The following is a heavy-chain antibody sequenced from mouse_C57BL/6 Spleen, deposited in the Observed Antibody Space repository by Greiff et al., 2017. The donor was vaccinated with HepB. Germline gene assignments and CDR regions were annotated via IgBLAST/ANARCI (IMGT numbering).Heavy chain of an antibody. V-gene: IGHV5-9*01. Sequence: EVKVEESGGGLVKPGGSLKLSCAASGFTFSSYTMSWVRQTPEKRLEWVATISGGGGNTYYPDSVKGRFTISRDNAKTTLYLQRSSLRSEDTALYYCARPLYDYDVPWFGYWGQGTLGTVSA. CDR3: ARPLYDYDVPWFGY. J-gene: IGHJ3*01. D-gene: IGHD2-4*01. CDR2: ISGGGGNT. CDR1: GFTFSSYT.